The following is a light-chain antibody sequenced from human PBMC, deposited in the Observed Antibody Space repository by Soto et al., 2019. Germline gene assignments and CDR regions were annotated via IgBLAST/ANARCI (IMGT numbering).Light chain of an antibody. CDR2: GNI. CDR3: QSYDSSLSEVV. Sequence: QSVLTLPPSVSGAPGQRVTISCTGSSSNIGAGYDVHWFQQFSGTAPKPLIYGNINRPSGVPDRFSGSKSGTSASLAITGLQAEDEADYYCQSYDSSLSEVVFGGGTKLTVL. V-gene: IGLV1-40*01. CDR1: SSNIGAGYD. J-gene: IGLJ2*01.